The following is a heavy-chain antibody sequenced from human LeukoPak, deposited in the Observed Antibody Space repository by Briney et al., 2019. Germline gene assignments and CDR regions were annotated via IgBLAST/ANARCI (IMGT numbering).Heavy chain of an antibody. CDR2: ISGSGGST. CDR1: GFSFSTCA. Sequence: PGGSLRLSCAASGFSFSTCAMSWVRQAPGKGLEWVSTISGSGGSTYYADSVKGRFTISRDNSKNTLYLQMNSLRAEDTAVYYCASRDNYYDSSGYYVYWGQGTLVTVSS. CDR3: ASRDNYYDSSGYYVY. V-gene: IGHV3-23*01. J-gene: IGHJ4*02. D-gene: IGHD3-22*01.